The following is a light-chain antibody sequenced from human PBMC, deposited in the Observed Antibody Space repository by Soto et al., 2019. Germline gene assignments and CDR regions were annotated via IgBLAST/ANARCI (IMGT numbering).Light chain of an antibody. CDR1: SSVVGSYNF. V-gene: IGLV2-23*01. CDR2: EGT. Sequence: SAMSPAASVSGSPGPSITIACTGTSSVVGSYNFVSWYQQYPGKVPKLMIYEGTKRPAGVSNRFSGSKSGNTASLTISGLQAEDEADYYCFSYAGSTYVFGTGTKV. CDR3: FSYAGSTYV. J-gene: IGLJ1*01.